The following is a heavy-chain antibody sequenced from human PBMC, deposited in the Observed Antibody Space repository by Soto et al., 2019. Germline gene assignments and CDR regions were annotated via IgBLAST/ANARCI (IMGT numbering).Heavy chain of an antibody. D-gene: IGHD3-3*02. CDR1: GYTFTSYS. CDR2: INPINGNT. CDR3: ARSPRPQHLAVESQYFQH. J-gene: IGHJ1*01. V-gene: IGHV1-3*01. Sequence: ASVKVSCKAPGYTFTSYSMHWVRQAPGQRLEWMGWINPINGNTNYSQKFQGRVTITRDTSPSTAYMELSSLRSEDTAVYYCARSPRPQHLAVESQYFQHWGQGTLVTVSS.